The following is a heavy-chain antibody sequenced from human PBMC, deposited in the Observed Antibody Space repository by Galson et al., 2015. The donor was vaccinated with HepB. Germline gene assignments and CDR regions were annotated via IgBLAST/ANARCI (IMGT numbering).Heavy chain of an antibody. J-gene: IGHJ4*02. V-gene: IGHV3-73*01. D-gene: IGHD6-13*01. Sequence: SLRLSCAASGFTFSGSAIHWVRQPSGKGPEWVGRIRSKASNYATSYVPSLKGRFSISRDDSKNMAYLHMKSLKTEDSAVYYCTRLGDFSGYSSRWGQGTPGHGL. CDR2: IRSKASNYAT. CDR1: GFTFSGSA. CDR3: TRLGDFSGYSSR.